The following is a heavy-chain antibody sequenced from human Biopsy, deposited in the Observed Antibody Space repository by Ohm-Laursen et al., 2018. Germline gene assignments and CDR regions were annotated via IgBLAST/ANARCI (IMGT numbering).Heavy chain of an antibody. V-gene: IGHV3-23*01. CDR1: RFTFSSYA. CDR3: AKDQGYYYDRSVYYYFDY. Sequence: GSLRLSCTASRFTFSSYAMSWVRQAPGKGLEWVSAITSSGDTTYYSDSVKGRFTISRDSSKNTLHLQMNSLRAEDTAVYYCAKDQGYYYDRSVYYYFDYWGQGTLATVSS. CDR2: ITSSGDTT. D-gene: IGHD3-22*01. J-gene: IGHJ4*02.